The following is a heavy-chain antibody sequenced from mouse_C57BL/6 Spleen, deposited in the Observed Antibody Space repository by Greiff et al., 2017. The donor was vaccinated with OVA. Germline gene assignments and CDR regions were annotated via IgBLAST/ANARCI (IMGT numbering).Heavy chain of an antibody. V-gene: IGHV1-55*01. CDR3: ARSDSSGYSDY. J-gene: IGHJ2*01. Sequence: QVQLKESGAELVKPGASVKMSCKASGYTFTSYWITWVKQRPGQGLEWIGDIYPGSGSTNYNEKFKSKATLTVDTSSSTAYMQLSSLTSEDSAVYYCARSDSSGYSDYWGQGTTLTVSS. D-gene: IGHD3-2*02. CDR1: GYTFTSYW. CDR2: IYPGSGST.